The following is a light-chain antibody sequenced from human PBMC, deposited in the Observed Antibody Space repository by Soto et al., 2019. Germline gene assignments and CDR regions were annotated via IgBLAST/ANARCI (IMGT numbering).Light chain of an antibody. V-gene: IGKV3-15*01. J-gene: IGKJ4*01. CDR2: GES. CDR3: QQDRSWHLT. Sequence: VMTQSPATLSVSPGERVTLSCRASQDIRSSLAWYQQQPGQAPRLLIYGESLRATGVPATFSGSRSGTKFTLSISSLQSEHVGVYYCQQDRSWHLTLGGGTKVEIK. CDR1: QDIRSS.